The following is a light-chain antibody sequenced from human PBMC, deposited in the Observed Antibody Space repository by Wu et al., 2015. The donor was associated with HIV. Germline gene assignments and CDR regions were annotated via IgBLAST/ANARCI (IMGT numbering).Light chain of an antibody. CDR2: GAS. V-gene: IGKV3-20*01. Sequence: EIVLTQSPGTLSLSPGERATLSCRASQSVSSSNLAWYQRKPGQAPRFLIYGASKWATGTPDRFSGSGSGTDFTLTISRLEPEDSAVYYCQQYGSSPATFGGGTKVEIK. CDR1: QSVSSSN. J-gene: IGKJ4*01. CDR3: QQYGSSPAT.